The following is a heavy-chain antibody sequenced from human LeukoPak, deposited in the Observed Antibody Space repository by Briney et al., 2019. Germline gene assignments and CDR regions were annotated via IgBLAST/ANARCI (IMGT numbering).Heavy chain of an antibody. V-gene: IGHV1-8*01. CDR2: MNPNSGNT. D-gene: IGHD2-2*01. CDR1: GYTFTSYD. J-gene: IGHJ6*02. Sequence: ASVKVSCKASGYTFTSYDINWVRQATGQGLEWMGWMNPNSGNTGYAQKFQGRVTMTRNISISTAYMELSSLRSEDTAVYYCARPPEYCSSTSCYRYYYYYGMDVWGQGTTVTVSS. CDR3: ARPPEYCSSTSCYRYYYYYGMDV.